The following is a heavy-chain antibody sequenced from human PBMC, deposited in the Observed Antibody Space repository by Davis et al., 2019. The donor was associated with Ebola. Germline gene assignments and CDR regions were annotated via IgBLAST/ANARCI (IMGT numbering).Heavy chain of an antibody. Sequence: SETLSLTCSVSDASISSYYWSWIRQAPGKGLEWIGFRYNSGSTNHNPSLQSRVIISIDTANKQISLKLSSVTAADTAVYYCARGRLLEWPPTFYGLDVWGKGTTVTVSS. D-gene: IGHD3-3*01. CDR2: RYNSGST. J-gene: IGHJ6*04. CDR3: ARGRLLEWPPTFYGLDV. V-gene: IGHV4-59*01. CDR1: DASISSYY.